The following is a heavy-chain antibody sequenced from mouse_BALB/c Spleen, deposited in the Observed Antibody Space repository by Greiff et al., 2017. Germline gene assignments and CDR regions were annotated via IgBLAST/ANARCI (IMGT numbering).Heavy chain of an antibody. CDR2: IWAGGST. J-gene: IGHJ4*01. CDR1: GFSLTSYG. Sequence: VHLVESGPGLVAPSQSLSITCTVSGFSLTSYGVHWVRQPPGKGLEWLGVIWAGGSTNYNSALMSRLSISKDNSKSQVFLKMNSLQTDDTAMYYCDRGRDWAYAMDYWGQGTSVTVSS. V-gene: IGHV2-9*02. D-gene: IGHD4-1*01. CDR3: DRGRDWAYAMDY.